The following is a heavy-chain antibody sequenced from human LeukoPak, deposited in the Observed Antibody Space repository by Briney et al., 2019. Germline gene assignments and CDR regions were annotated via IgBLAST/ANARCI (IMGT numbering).Heavy chain of an antibody. CDR3: AREATVMALDY. D-gene: IGHD4-11*01. CDR2: ISSSRSYI. V-gene: IGHV3-21*01. CDR1: GFTFSSYS. J-gene: IGHJ4*02. Sequence: SGGSLRLSWAASGFTFSSYSMNWVRQAPGKGLGWVSSISSSRSYIYYADSVKGRFTISRDNAKNSLYLQMHSLRAEDTAVYYCAREATVMALDYWGQGTLVTVSS.